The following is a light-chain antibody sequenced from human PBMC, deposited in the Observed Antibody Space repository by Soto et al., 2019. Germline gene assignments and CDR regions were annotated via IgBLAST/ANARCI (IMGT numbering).Light chain of an antibody. CDR3: QQSHTTPLFT. J-gene: IGKJ3*01. CDR2: AAS. CDR1: QSISNH. Sequence: DIQMTQSPSPLSASVGDRVTITCRASQSISNHLNWYQRKPGQAPKLLIYAASSLQSGVPSRFSGSGSGTDFTLTISSLQPEDFATYYCQQSHTTPLFTFGPGTKVDLK. V-gene: IGKV1-39*01.